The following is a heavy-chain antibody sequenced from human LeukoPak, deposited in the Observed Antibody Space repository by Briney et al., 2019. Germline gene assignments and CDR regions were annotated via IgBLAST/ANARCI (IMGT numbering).Heavy chain of an antibody. D-gene: IGHD5-18*01. CDR1: GFTVSSNY. J-gene: IGHJ5*02. CDR2: IYSGGST. CDR3: ARDLRAYSYGYSP. V-gene: IGHV3-53*01. Sequence: GGSLRLSCAASGFTVSSNYMSWVRQAPGGGLEWVSVIYSGGSTYYADSVKGRFTISRDNSKNTLYLQMNSLRAEDTAVYYCARDLRAYSYGYSPWGQGTLGTVSS.